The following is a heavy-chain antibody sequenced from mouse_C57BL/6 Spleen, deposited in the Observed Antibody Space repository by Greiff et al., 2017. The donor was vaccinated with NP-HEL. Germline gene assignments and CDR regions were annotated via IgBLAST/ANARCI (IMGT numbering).Heavy chain of an antibody. CDR1: GYTFTSYW. Sequence: QVQLQQSGAELVRPGSSVKLSCKASGYTFTSYWMHWVKQRPIQGLEWIGNIDPSDSETHYNQKFKDKATLTVDKSSSTAYMQLSSLTSEDSAVYYCARGGWPMDYWGQGTSVTVSS. D-gene: IGHD2-3*01. V-gene: IGHV1-52*01. CDR2: IDPSDSET. CDR3: ARGGWPMDY. J-gene: IGHJ4*01.